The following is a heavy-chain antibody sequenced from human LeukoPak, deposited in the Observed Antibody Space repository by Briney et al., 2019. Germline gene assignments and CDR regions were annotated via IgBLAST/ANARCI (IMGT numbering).Heavy chain of an antibody. Sequence: GGSLRLSCAASGLTFSTYAMHWVRQAPGKGLEWVASMSNDGSKTYYADSVKGRFTISRDNAKNSLYLQMNSLRAEDTAVYYCARTEEFGDYWGQGTLVTVSS. D-gene: IGHD3-10*01. CDR2: MSNDGSKT. V-gene: IGHV3-30-3*01. J-gene: IGHJ4*02. CDR1: GLTFSTYA. CDR3: ARTEEFGDY.